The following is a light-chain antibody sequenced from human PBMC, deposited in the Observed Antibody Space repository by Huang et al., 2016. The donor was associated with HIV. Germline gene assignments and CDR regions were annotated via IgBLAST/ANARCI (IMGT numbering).Light chain of an antibody. J-gene: IGKJ1*01. CDR3: QQYNNWPPVT. Sequence: EILMTQSPGTLSVSPGERATLSCRASQSLGSDLAWYQQKPGQAPRLLIYAASTRATGVPARFSGSGSGTEFTLTISGLQSEDFAVYYCQQYNNWPPVTFGQGTKVEIK. CDR1: QSLGSD. CDR2: AAS. V-gene: IGKV3-15*01.